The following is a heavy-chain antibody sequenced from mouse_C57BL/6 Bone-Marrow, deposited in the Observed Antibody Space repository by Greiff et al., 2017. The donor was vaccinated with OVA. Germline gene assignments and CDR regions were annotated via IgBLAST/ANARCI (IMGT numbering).Heavy chain of an antibody. D-gene: IGHD2-2*01. CDR3: ARERLPLDY. J-gene: IGHJ2*01. CDR1: GFTFSSYA. Sequence: EVKVVESGGGLVKPGGSLKLSCAASGFTFSSYAMSWVRQTPEKRLEWVATISDGGSYTYYPDNVKGRFTISRDNAKNNLYLQMSHLKSEDTAMYYCARERLPLDYWGQGTTLTVSS. CDR2: ISDGGSYT. V-gene: IGHV5-4*01.